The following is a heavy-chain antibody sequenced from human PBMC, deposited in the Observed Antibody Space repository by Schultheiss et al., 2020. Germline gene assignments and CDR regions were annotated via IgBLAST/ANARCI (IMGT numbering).Heavy chain of an antibody. J-gene: IGHJ6*02. V-gene: IGHV3-30-3*01. CDR2: ISYDGSNK. CDR1: GFTFSSYA. CDR3: ARDRIHRYSGNGMDV. Sequence: GGSLRLSCAASGFTFSSYAMHWVRQAPGKGLEWVAVISYDGSNKYYADSVKGRFTISRDNSKNTLYLQMNSLRAEDTAVYYCARDRIHRYSGNGMDVWGQGTTVTVSS. D-gene: IGHD1-26*01.